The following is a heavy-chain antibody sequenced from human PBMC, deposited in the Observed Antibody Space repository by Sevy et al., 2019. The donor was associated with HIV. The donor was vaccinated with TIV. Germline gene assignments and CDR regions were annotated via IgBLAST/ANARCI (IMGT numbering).Heavy chain of an antibody. CDR1: DGSFSGYY. CDR3: ARSPPVVVVPGAPSWFDP. CDR2: INESGIT. J-gene: IGHJ5*02. V-gene: IGHV4-34*01. Sequence: SETLSLTCAVHDGSFSGYYWNWIRQLPGKGLEWIGEINESGITYYNPSLKSRVTISVDTSKKQCSLRLNSVTAVDSAVYFCARSPPVVVVPGAPSWFDPWGQGTLVTVSS. D-gene: IGHD2-2*01.